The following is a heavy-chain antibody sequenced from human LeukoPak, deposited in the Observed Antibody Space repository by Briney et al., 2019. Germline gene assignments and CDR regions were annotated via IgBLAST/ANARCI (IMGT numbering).Heavy chain of an antibody. CDR3: ARDVRAISPYYFDY. CDR1: GFTFSSYS. D-gene: IGHD2-2*02. Sequence: GGSLRLSCAASGFTFSSYSMNWVRQAPGKGLEWVSYISSSSSTIYYADSVKGRFTISRDNAKNSLYLQMNSLRAEDTAVYYCARDVRAISPYYFDYWGQGTLVTVSS. V-gene: IGHV3-48*01. J-gene: IGHJ4*02. CDR2: ISSSSSTI.